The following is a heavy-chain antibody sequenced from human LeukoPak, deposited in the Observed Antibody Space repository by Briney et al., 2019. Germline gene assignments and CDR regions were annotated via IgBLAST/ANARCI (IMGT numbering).Heavy chain of an antibody. J-gene: IGHJ6*03. D-gene: IGHD2-15*01. V-gene: IGHV3-23*01. CDR1: GFTFSSYS. CDR2: ISGSGGST. CDR3: AKVLLRALDYMDV. Sequence: YPGGSLRLSCAASGFTFSSYSMNWVRQAPGKGLEWVSAISGSGGSTYYADFVKGRFTISRDNSKSTLYLQMNNLRADDTAVYYCAKVLLRALDYMDVWGKGTTVTVSS.